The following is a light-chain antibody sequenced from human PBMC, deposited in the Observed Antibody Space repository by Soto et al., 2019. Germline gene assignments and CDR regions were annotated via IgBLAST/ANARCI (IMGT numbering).Light chain of an antibody. CDR3: QSYDNSLTEGV. CDR2: EVN. CDR1: SSDVGGYNY. V-gene: IGLV2-8*01. Sequence: QSALTQPPSASGSPGQSVAISCTGTSSDVGGYNYVSWYQQHPGKAPKLMIYEVNKRPSGVPDRFSGSKSGNTASLTVSGLQAEDEADYYCQSYDNSLTEGVFGGGTKLTVL. J-gene: IGLJ3*02.